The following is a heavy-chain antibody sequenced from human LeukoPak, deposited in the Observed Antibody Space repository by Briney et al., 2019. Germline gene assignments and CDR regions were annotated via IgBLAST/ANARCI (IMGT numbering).Heavy chain of an antibody. J-gene: IGHJ4*02. Sequence: GGSLRLSCAASGFTFSNSVVSWVRQAPGKGLEWVSSFSGSDENTHHADSVKGRFTISRDNSKNTLYLQMNSLRVEDTATYYCAKHPLYYYDSSGYFDYWGQGTLVTVSS. D-gene: IGHD3-22*01. CDR2: FSGSDENT. V-gene: IGHV3-23*01. CDR1: GFTFSNSV. CDR3: AKHPLYYYDSSGYFDY.